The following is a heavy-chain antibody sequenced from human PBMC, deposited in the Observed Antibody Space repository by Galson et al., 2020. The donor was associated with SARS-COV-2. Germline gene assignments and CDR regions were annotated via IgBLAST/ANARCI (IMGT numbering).Heavy chain of an antibody. CDR1: AGSVKSSDYC. CDR2: IYYSGSP. V-gene: IGHV4-31*03. J-gene: IGHJ3*01. D-gene: IGHD3-16*02. CDR3: ARDRKSMITFGGVVVDAFDL. Sequence: SETLSLTCTVTAGSVKSSDYCSAWIRQHPGKGLEWLGYIYYSGSPYYNPSLKSRVSISVDTSKNQFSLKLSSVTAADTAVYYCARDRKSMITFGGVVVDAFDLWGQGTMVTVSP.